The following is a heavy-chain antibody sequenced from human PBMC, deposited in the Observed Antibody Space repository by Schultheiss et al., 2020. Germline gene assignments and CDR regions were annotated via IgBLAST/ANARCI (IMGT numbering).Heavy chain of an antibody. D-gene: IGHD2-8*01. J-gene: IGHJ6*02. V-gene: IGHV4-31*03. CDR3: AREGMLSSYYYYGMDV. CDR2: IYYSGST. Sequence: SETLSLTCTVSGGSISSGGYYWSWIRQHPGKGLEWIGYIYYSGSTYYNPSLKSRVTISVDTSKNQFSLKLSSVTAADTAVYYCAREGMLSSYYYYGMDVWGQGTTVTVSS. CDR1: GGSISSGGYY.